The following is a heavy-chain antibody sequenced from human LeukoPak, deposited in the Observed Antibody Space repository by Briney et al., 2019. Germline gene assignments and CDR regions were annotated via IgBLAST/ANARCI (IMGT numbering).Heavy chain of an antibody. Sequence: PSETLSLTCTVSGGSISSYYWSWIRQPPGKGLEWIGYIYYSGSTNYNPSLKSRVTLSVDTSKNQFSLKLSSVTAADTAVYYCARGPTAMHDYWGQGTLVTVSS. CDR3: ARGPTAMHDY. CDR1: GGSISSYY. V-gene: IGHV4-59*01. J-gene: IGHJ4*02. CDR2: IYYSGST. D-gene: IGHD5-18*01.